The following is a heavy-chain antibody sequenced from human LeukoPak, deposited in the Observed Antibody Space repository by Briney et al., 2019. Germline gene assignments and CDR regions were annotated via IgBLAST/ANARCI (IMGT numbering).Heavy chain of an antibody. V-gene: IGHV4-30-2*01. CDR3: ARGRSGYSGLNWFDP. J-gene: IGHJ5*02. D-gene: IGHD5-12*01. CDR1: GGSISSGGYS. Sequence: PSETLSLTCAVSGGSISSGGYSWSWIRQPPGKGLEWISYIYHSGSTYYNPSLKSRVTISVDRSKTQFSLKLSSVTAADAAVYYCARGRSGYSGLNWFDPWGQGTLVTVSS. CDR2: IYHSGST.